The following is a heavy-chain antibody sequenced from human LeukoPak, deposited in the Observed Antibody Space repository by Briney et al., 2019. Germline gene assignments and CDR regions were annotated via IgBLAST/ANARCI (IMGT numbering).Heavy chain of an antibody. J-gene: IGHJ4*02. Sequence: ASVNVSCKASGYTYTNYVISGVRQAPGQRGEWMGWINAYRGSSNYALNLQGRVTMTTDTSTSTAYMELRSLRSDDTAVYYCARAPDDYDFWSGPFDYWGRGTLVTVSS. CDR1: GYTYTNYV. CDR3: ARAPDDYDFWSGPFDY. CDR2: INAYRGSS. D-gene: IGHD3-3*01. V-gene: IGHV1-18*01.